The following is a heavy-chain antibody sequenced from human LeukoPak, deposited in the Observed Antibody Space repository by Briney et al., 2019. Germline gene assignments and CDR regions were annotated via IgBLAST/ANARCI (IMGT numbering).Heavy chain of an antibody. V-gene: IGHV4-59*12. CDR1: GGSISSYY. D-gene: IGHD6-13*01. CDR2: MFHSGSY. Sequence: SETLSLTCTVSGGSISSYYWSWIRQPPGKGLEWIGYMFHSGSYNYNSSLKSRVTISVDTSKNQFSLKLSSVTAADTAVYYCARGLWYRSSWYGLGYWGQGTLVTVSS. J-gene: IGHJ4*02. CDR3: ARGLWYRSSWYGLGY.